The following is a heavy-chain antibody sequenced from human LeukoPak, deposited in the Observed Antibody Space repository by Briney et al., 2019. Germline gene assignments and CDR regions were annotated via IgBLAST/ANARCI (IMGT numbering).Heavy chain of an antibody. J-gene: IGHJ6*03. CDR2: ISSSGSTI. V-gene: IGHV3-11*01. Sequence: GGSLRLSCAVSGFTFSDYYMSWIRQAPGKGLEWVSYISSSGSTIYYADSVKGRFTISRDNAKNSLYLQMNSLRAEDTAVYYCASKLGITGTTGYYYYYMDVWGKGTTVTVSS. CDR3: ASKLGITGTTGYYYYYMDV. CDR1: GFTFSDYY. D-gene: IGHD1-7*01.